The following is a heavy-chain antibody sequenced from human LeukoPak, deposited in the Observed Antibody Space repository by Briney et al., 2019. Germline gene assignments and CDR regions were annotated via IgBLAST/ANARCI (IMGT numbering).Heavy chain of an antibody. V-gene: IGHV4-59*01. CDR1: GGSTSSYY. CDR3: ARVYRYSSSWSFDY. Sequence: SETLSLTCTVSGGSTSSYYWSWIRQPPGKGLEWIGYIYYSGSTNYNPSLKSRVTISVDTSKNQFSLKLSSVTAADTAVYYCARVYRYSSSWSFDYWGQGTLVTVSS. J-gene: IGHJ4*02. D-gene: IGHD6-13*01. CDR2: IYYSGST.